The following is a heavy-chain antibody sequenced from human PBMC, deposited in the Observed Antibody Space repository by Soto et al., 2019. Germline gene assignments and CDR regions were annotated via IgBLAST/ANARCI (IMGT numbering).Heavy chain of an antibody. V-gene: IGHV3-33*08. J-gene: IGHJ3*02. Sequence: PGGSLXLSCAASGFTFSDYYMSWILQAPGKGLEWVAVIWYDGSNKVYADSVKGRFTISRDNSKNTLYLQMNSLRAEDTAVYYCARDLSGDYGALDTWGQGTMVTVSS. D-gene: IGHD4-17*01. CDR1: GFTFSDYY. CDR3: ARDLSGDYGALDT. CDR2: IWYDGSNK.